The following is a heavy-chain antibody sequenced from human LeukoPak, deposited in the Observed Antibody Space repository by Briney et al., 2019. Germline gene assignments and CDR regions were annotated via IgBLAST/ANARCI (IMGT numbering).Heavy chain of an antibody. CDR3: ARDGGYCYYMDV. J-gene: IGHJ6*03. V-gene: IGHV3-13*01. CDR1: GFTFSSFD. D-gene: IGHD3-10*01. Sequence: GGSLRLSCAASGFTFSSFDMHWVRQPTGQGLEWVSTIGTASDTYYPGSVEGRFTISRDNAKNSLYLQMNSLRAEDTALYYCARDGGYCYYMDVWGKGTTVTVSS. CDR2: IGTASDT.